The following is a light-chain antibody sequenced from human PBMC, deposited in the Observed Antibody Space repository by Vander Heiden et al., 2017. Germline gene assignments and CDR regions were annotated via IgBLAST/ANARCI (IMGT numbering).Light chain of an antibody. CDR1: SGSIASNY. CDR3: QSYDSSNYV. Sequence: NFMLTQPQSVSESSGKTVTISCTPSSGSIASNYVQWYQQRQGSSPTTVIYEDNQRPSGVPDRFSGSIDSSSNSASLTISGLKTEDEADYYCQSYDSSNYVFGTGTKVTVL. V-gene: IGLV6-57*01. CDR2: EDN. J-gene: IGLJ1*01.